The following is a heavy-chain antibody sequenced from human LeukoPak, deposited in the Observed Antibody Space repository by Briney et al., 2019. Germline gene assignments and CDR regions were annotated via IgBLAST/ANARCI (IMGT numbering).Heavy chain of an antibody. V-gene: IGHV3-72*01. J-gene: IGHJ4*02. D-gene: IGHD3-22*01. CDR1: GFTFSDHY. Sequence: PGGTLSLSCAASGFTFSDHYMDWVRQAPGKGLEWVGRTRNKANSYTTEYVASVKARFTISRDDSKNSLYLQMKSLKTEGTAVYYCARAYDSSGYYYFFDYWGQGTLVTVSS. CDR2: TRNKANSYTT. CDR3: ARAYDSSGYYYFFDY.